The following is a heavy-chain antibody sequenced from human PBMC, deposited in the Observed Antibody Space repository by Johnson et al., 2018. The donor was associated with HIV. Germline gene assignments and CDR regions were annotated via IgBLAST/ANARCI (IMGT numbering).Heavy chain of an antibody. CDR2: ISYDGSDK. J-gene: IGHJ3*02. CDR1: GLTFSNVW. D-gene: IGHD2-15*01. V-gene: IGHV3-30*03. Sequence: QVQLVESGGGLVKPGGSLRLSCAAPGLTFSNVWMHWVRQAPAKGLEWVAAISYDGSDKYHADSVKVRFTISRDNAKNSLYLQMNSLRVEDTAVYYCARDKYCSGGSCYLYAFDIWGQGTMVTVSS. CDR3: ARDKYCSGGSCYLYAFDI.